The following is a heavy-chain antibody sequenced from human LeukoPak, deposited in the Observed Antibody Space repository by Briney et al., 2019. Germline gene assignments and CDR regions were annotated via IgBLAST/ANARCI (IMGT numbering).Heavy chain of an antibody. CDR1: GGSISSYY. V-gene: IGHV4-59*01. Sequence: PSETLSLTCTVSGGSISSYYWSWIRQPPGKGLEWIGYIYYSGSTDYNPSLKSRVTISVDTSKNQFSLKLTSVTAADTAVYYCARINGYYFDYWGQGALVSVSS. J-gene: IGHJ4*02. CDR2: IYYSGST. CDR3: ARINGYYFDY.